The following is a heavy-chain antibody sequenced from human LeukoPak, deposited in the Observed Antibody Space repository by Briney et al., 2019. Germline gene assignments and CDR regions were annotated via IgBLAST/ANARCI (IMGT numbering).Heavy chain of an antibody. CDR1: GFTFSSYA. Sequence: GGSLRLSCAASGFTFSSYAMSWGRQAPGKGLEWVSAISGSGGSTYYADSVKGRFTISRDNSKDTLYLQMNSLRAESTAVYYCAKDSQNGDYEEYYYGMDVWGQGTTVTVSS. CDR3: AKDSQNGDYEEYYYGMDV. V-gene: IGHV3-23*01. CDR2: ISGSGGST. J-gene: IGHJ6*02. D-gene: IGHD4-17*01.